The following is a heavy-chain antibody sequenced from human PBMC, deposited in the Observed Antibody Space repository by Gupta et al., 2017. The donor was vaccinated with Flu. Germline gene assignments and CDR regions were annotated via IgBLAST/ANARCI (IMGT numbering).Heavy chain of an antibody. V-gene: IGHV5-51*01. D-gene: IGHD6-19*01. CDR1: GYHFGSYW. Sequence: EVRLVQSGAEVKKAGESLKISCEGLGYHFGSYWIGWVRQKPGKGLEWIGIIYPGDSDTIYSPSFQGQVTISVDKSNNTASLQWSSLKVSDTAKYYCARQHTTGSYPYYLDFWGQGTLVTVSS. J-gene: IGHJ4*02. CDR2: IYPGDSDT. CDR3: ARQHTTGSYPYYLDF.